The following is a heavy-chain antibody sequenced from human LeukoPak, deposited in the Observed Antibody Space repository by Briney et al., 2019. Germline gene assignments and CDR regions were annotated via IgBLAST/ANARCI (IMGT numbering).Heavy chain of an antibody. CDR3: ARDRCSTTSCVYAMDV. D-gene: IGHD2/OR15-2a*01. J-gene: IGHJ6*02. Sequence: PGGSLRLSCVASGFNFSSYTMHWVRQAPGKGLECVAVMSYAGSNKYYADSVKGRFTISRDNSKNTLYLEMDILRSEDTAVYYCARDRCSTTSCVYAMDVWGQGTTVTVSS. V-gene: IGHV3-30-3*01. CDR2: MSYAGSNK. CDR1: GFNFSSYT.